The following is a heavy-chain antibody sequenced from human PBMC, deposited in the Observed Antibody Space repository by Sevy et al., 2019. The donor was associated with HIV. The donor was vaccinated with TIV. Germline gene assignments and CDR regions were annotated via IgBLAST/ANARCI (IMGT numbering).Heavy chain of an antibody. V-gene: IGHV1-2*02. Sequence: ASVKVSCKASGYTFTGYYMHWVRQAPGQGLEWMGWINPNSGGTNYAQKFQGRVTMTRDTSISTAYMELSRLRSDDTAVYYWASGNYYDSSGFALDYWGQGTLVTVSS. CDR1: GYTFTGYY. CDR2: INPNSGGT. D-gene: IGHD3-22*01. J-gene: IGHJ4*02. CDR3: ASGNYYDSSGFALDY.